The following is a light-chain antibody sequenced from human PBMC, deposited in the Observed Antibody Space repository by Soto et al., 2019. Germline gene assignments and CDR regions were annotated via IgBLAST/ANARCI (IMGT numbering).Light chain of an antibody. Sequence: QSALTQPHSVSGSPGQSVAISCTGTNSDVGAYNYVSWYQHHPGNAPKLIIYDLNKRPSGVPDRFSASKSGNTATLSISGLHLDDEADYDCCSYAGSTTSVLFGGGTKLTVL. CDR3: CSYAGSTTSVL. CDR1: NSDVGAYNY. J-gene: IGLJ2*01. CDR2: DLN. V-gene: IGLV2-11*01.